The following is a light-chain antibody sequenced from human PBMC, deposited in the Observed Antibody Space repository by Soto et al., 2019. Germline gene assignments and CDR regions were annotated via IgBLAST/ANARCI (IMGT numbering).Light chain of an antibody. J-gene: IGKJ2*01. CDR1: QSISTS. V-gene: IGKV1-5*01. CDR3: QQYNSYYP. CDR2: DAS. Sequence: DIQMTQSPSTLSASVGDRVTITCRASQSISTSLASYPQKPGKAPKFLIYDASSLESGVPTRFSGSGSGTEFTLTFSSLQLDDVEIYYCQQYNSYYPFGQGTKLEIK.